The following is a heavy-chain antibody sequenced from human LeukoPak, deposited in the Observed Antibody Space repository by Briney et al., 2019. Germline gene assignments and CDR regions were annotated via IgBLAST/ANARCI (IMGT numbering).Heavy chain of an antibody. J-gene: IGHJ4*02. Sequence: GASVKVSCKASGGTFSSYAISWVRQAPGQGLEWMGRINPNTGGTNYAQKFQGRVAMTRDTSISTAYMELSRLRSDDMAVYYCARRMVTFGGVDTLDYWGQGTLVTVSS. CDR1: GGTFSSYA. CDR2: INPNTGGT. CDR3: ARRMVTFGGVDTLDY. D-gene: IGHD3-16*01. V-gene: IGHV1-2*06.